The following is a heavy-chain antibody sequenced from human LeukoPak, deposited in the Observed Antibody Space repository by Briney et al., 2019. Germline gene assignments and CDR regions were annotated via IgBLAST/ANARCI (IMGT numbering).Heavy chain of an antibody. J-gene: IGHJ4*02. V-gene: IGHV4-34*01. Sequence: SETLSLTCAVYGGSFSGYYWSWIRQPPGKGLEWIGEINHSGSTNYNPSLKSRVTISVDTSKNQSSLKLSSVTAADTAVYYCASLGGSGSYSPYWGQGTLVTVSS. CDR1: GGSFSGYY. CDR2: INHSGST. CDR3: ASLGGSGSYSPY. D-gene: IGHD3-10*01.